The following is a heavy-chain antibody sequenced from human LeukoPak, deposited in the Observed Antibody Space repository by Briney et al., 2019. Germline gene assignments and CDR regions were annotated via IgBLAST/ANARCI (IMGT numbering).Heavy chain of an antibody. D-gene: IGHD1-1*01. V-gene: IGHV1-69*13. CDR2: IIPIFGTA. J-gene: IGHJ6*02. Sequence: SVTVSFTASGGTFIIYAISWVRQAPGQGLEWMGGIIPIFGTANYSQKCQGRGTITADESTSTAYLELSSLRSEDTAVYYCARALESVGPTGYYYYGMDVWGQGTTVTVSS. CDR1: GGTFIIYA. CDR3: ARALESVGPTGYYYYGMDV.